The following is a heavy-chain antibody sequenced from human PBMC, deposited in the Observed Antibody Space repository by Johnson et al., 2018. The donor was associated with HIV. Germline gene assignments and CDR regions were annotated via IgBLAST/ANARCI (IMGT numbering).Heavy chain of an antibody. CDR2: IYSGGST. D-gene: IGHD6-19*01. CDR3: AKSAKQWQDAFDI. V-gene: IGHV3-66*01. CDR1: GVTFSTYC. Sequence: VQLVESGGGLVQPGGSLRLSCAVSGVTFSTYCMSWVRQAPGKGLEWVSVIYSGGSTYYADSVKGRFTISRDNSKNTLYLQMNSLRAEDTAVYYCAKSAKQWQDAFDIWGQGTMVTVSS. J-gene: IGHJ3*02.